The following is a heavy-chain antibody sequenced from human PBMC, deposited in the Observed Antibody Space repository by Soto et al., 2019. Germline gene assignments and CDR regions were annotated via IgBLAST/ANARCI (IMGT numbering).Heavy chain of an antibody. Sequence: SVKVFGKASGVTFTSSAVQWVRPARGQRLEWIGWIVVGSGNTNYAQKFQERVTITRDMSTSTAYMELSSLRSEDTAVYYCAAGFRTSNCNYDGWFDPWGQG. D-gene: IGHD1-7*01. V-gene: IGHV1-58*01. CDR1: GVTFTSSA. CDR3: AAGFRTSNCNYDGWFDP. CDR2: IVVGSGNT. J-gene: IGHJ5*02.